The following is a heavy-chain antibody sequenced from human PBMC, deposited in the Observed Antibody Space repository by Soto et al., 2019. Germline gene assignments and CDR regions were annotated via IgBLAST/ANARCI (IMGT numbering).Heavy chain of an antibody. D-gene: IGHD2-2*01. Sequence: PGGSLRLSCAASGFTFSTYWMHWVRQAPGKGLVWVSRLNSDGSSTNYADSVKGRFTIFRDNAKNTLYLQMNSLRAEDTVVYFCARWYCSSTSCIFDYWGQGTLVTVSS. CDR3: ARWYCSSTSCIFDY. J-gene: IGHJ4*02. CDR2: LNSDGSST. CDR1: GFTFSTYW. V-gene: IGHV3-74*01.